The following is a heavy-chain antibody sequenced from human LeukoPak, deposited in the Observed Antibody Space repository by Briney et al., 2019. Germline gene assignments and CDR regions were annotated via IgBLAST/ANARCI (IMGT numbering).Heavy chain of an antibody. Sequence: SETLSLTCTVSGSSIRNNDYYWGCIRQTPGKGLEWIGSIFYTGSTYSNPSLKSRVTLSVDTSKHHFSLKLTSATAADTGVYFCAALGLGTTEVNHWGQGTRVIVSS. V-gene: IGHV4-39*02. J-gene: IGHJ5*02. CDR3: AALGLGTTEVNH. CDR1: GSSIRNNDYY. D-gene: IGHD4-23*01. CDR2: IFYTGST.